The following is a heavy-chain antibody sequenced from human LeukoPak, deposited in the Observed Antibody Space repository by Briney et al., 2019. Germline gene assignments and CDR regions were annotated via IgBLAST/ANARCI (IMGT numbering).Heavy chain of an antibody. CDR1: GFTFSSYS. CDR3: ARDLRGDDY. Sequence: SGGSLRLSCAASGFTFSSYSMNWVRQAPGKGLEWVSSISSSSSYIYYADSVKGRFTISRDNAKNSLCLQMNSLRAEDTAVYYCARDLRGDDYWGQGTLVTVSS. D-gene: IGHD3-10*01. J-gene: IGHJ4*02. V-gene: IGHV3-21*01. CDR2: ISSSSSYI.